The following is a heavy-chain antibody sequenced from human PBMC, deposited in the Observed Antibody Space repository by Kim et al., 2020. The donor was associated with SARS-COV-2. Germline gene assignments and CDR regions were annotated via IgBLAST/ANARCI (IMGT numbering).Heavy chain of an antibody. Sequence: GGPLRLSCAVSGIPFSNAWFNWVRQAPGKGLEWVGRIKSKSDGGTADLAAPVKGRFSISRDDSKNTLYLLMNSLRTDDSAVYYCTTVSMRWGQGTLVTVS. CDR3: TTVSMR. D-gene: IGHD2-2*01. V-gene: IGHV3-15*01. CDR2: IKSKSDGGTA. J-gene: IGHJ4*02. CDR1: GIPFSNAW.